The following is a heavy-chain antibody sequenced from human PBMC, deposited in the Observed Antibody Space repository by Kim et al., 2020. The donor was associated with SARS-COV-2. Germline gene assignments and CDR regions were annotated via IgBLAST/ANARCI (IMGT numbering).Heavy chain of an antibody. D-gene: IGHD3-22*01. CDR3: ARGLVITLGPALY. V-gene: IGHV3-21*01. Sequence: GGSLRLSCAASGFTFSSYSMNWVRQAPGKGLEWVSSISSSSSYIYYADSVKGRFTISRDNAKNSLYLQMNSLRAEDTAVYYCARGLVITLGPALYWGQGTLVTVSS. CDR2: ISSSSSYI. CDR1: GFTFSSYS. J-gene: IGHJ4*02.